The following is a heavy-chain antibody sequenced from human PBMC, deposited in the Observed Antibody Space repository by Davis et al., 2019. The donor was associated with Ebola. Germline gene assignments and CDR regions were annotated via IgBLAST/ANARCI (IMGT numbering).Heavy chain of an antibody. CDR2: IRYDGSHK. Sequence: GESLKISCAASGFTFSSYGIHWVRQAPGKGLEWVAFIRYDGSHKNYADSVKGRFTISRDNSKNTLYLQMNSLRAEDTALYYCAKVHRTGYDLFDYWGQGTLVTVSS. CDR1: GFTFSSYG. V-gene: IGHV3-30*02. CDR3: AKVHRTGYDLFDY. D-gene: IGHD5-12*01. J-gene: IGHJ4*02.